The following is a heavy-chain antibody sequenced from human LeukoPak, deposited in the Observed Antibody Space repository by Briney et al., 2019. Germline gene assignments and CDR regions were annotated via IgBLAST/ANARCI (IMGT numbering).Heavy chain of an antibody. J-gene: IGHJ4*02. CDR3: ARASITMVRGVITRVFDY. V-gene: IGHV4-59*01. Sequence: SETLSLTCTVSGGSLSSYYWSWIRQPPGKGLERSGYIYYSGSTNYNPSLTSRVTISVDTSKNQFSLKLSSVTAADTAVYYCARASITMVRGVITRVFDYWGQGTLVTVSS. CDR1: GGSLSSYY. CDR2: IYYSGST. D-gene: IGHD3-10*01.